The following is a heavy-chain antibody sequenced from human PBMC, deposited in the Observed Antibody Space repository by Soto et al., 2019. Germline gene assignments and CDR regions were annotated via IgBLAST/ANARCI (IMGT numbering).Heavy chain of an antibody. CDR3: ALAYCGGDCYQKTTYNWFDP. V-gene: IGHV1-69*13. CDR1: GGTFSSYA. D-gene: IGHD2-21*02. Sequence: GASVKVSCKASGGTFSSYAISWVRQAPGQGLEWMGGIIPIFGTANYAQKFQGRVTITADESTSTAYMELSSLRSEDTAVYYCALAYCGGDCYQKTTYNWFDPWGQGTLVTASS. CDR2: IIPIFGTA. J-gene: IGHJ5*02.